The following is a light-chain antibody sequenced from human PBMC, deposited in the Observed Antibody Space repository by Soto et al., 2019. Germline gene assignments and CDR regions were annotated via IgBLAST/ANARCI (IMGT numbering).Light chain of an antibody. Sequence: DIQMTQSPSSLSASVGDRVTITCRASQSISSSLNWYQQKPGKAPNPLIYAASSLQSGVPSRFSGSGSGTDFTLTISSLQPEDFATYYCQQSYRTPLTFGGGTKVEIK. J-gene: IGKJ4*01. CDR1: QSISSS. CDR3: QQSYRTPLT. V-gene: IGKV1-39*01. CDR2: AAS.